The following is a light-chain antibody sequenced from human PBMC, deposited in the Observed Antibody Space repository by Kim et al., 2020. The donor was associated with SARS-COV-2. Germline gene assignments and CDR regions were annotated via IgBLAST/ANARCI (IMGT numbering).Light chain of an antibody. Sequence: PGERATLSCRASQSVSSRYLTWYQQKPGQPPRLLIYGASSRATGIPDRFSGSGSGTDFTLNISRLEPEDFAVYYCQQFGSSPPWTFGQGTKVDIK. V-gene: IGKV3-20*01. J-gene: IGKJ1*01. CDR2: GAS. CDR3: QQFGSSPPWT. CDR1: QSVSSRY.